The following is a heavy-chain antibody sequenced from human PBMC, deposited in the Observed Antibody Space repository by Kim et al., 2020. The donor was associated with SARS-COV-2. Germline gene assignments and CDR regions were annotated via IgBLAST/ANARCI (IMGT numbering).Heavy chain of an antibody. CDR3: ARHRNRRNFDFYGMDV. Sequence: SLESRVPISVDTSKNQSSLKLSSVTAADTAVYYCARHRNRRNFDFYGMDVWGQGTTVTVSS. J-gene: IGHJ6*02. D-gene: IGHD3-9*01. V-gene: IGHV4-39*01.